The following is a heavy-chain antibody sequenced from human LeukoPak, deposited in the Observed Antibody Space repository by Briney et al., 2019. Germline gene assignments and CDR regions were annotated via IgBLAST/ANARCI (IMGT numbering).Heavy chain of an antibody. CDR3: ARGNLEWAAGTRWFDP. V-gene: IGHV4-34*01. D-gene: IGHD6-13*01. CDR2: INYSGST. J-gene: IGHJ5*02. CDR1: GESLSGYH. Sequence: SETLSLTCAVYGESLSGYHWSWIRQPPGNGLEWIGEINYSGSTNYNPSLKSRVTISLDTSKNQFSLKLSSVTAADTAIYYCARGNLEWAAGTRWFDPWGQGTLVTVSP.